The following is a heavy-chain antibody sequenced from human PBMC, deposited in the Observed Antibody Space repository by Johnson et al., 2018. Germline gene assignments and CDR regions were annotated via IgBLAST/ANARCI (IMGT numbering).Heavy chain of an antibody. CDR1: GYTFTSYA. CDR2: INAGNGHT. J-gene: IGHJ6*03. CDR3: SREGQTTVTNDYYYMDV. V-gene: IGHV1-3*01. D-gene: IGHD4-11*01. Sequence: QVQLVESGAEVKKPGASAKVSCKASGYTFTSYAMHWVRQAPGQRHEWMGWINAGNGHTKYSQKFQGRVTITRDTAASTAYIELGSRRSEDTALYYCSREGQTTVTNDYYYMDVWGKGPTVTVSS.